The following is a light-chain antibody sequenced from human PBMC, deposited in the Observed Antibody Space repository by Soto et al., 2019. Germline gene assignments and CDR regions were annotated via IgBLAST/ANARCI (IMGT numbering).Light chain of an antibody. CDR3: HQTDSIPET. V-gene: IGKV1-39*01. J-gene: IGKJ1*01. Sequence: DIQMTQSPSSLSASVGDRVTITCRASQSISSFLNWYQQKPGKAPKLLIYAASSLQSGVPSRFSGSGSGTDFTLTISSLQPEDFATYSCHQTDSIPETFGQGTKVEIK. CDR2: AAS. CDR1: QSISSF.